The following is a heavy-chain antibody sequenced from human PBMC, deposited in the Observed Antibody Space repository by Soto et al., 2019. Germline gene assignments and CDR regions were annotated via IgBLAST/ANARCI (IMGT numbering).Heavy chain of an antibody. CDR1: GYTFTSYA. Sequence: QVQLVQSGAEVKKPGASVKVSCKASGYTFTSYAMHWVRQAPGQRLERMGWINAGNGNTKYSQKLQGRVTITRDAAASTAYMELSSLRSEDTAVYYCARWRASYGSGSPYGMDVWGHGTTVTVSS. V-gene: IGHV1-3*01. J-gene: IGHJ6*02. CDR3: ARWRASYGSGSPYGMDV. CDR2: INAGNGNT. D-gene: IGHD3-10*01.